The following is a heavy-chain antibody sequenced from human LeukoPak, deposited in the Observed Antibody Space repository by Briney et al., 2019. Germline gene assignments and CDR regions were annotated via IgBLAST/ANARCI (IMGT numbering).Heavy chain of an antibody. V-gene: IGHV1-18*01. CDR2: ISAYNGNT. J-gene: IGHJ6*02. CDR3: AREGAMVRGVIWYYGMDV. Sequence: GASVKVSCKASGYTFTSYGISWVRQAPGQGLEWMGWISAYNGNTNYAQKLQGRVTMTTDTSTRTAYMELRSPRSDGTAVYYCAREGAMVRGVIWYYGMDVWGQGTTVTVSS. CDR1: GYTFTSYG. D-gene: IGHD3-10*01.